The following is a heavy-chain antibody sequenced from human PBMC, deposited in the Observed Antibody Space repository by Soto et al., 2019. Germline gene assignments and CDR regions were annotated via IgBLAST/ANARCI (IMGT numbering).Heavy chain of an antibody. J-gene: IGHJ4*02. D-gene: IGHD3-22*01. CDR2: VNPGNSNT. CDR3: ARGGYFDSSNYLAY. Sequence: ASVKVSCKASGYTFTSYGINWVRQAPGRGLEWMGWVNPGNSNTKYSQQFQGRVIIDRDTSASTAYMELSSLRSEDTAVYYCARGGYFDSSNYLAYWGLGTLVTVSS. CDR1: GYTFTSYG. V-gene: IGHV1-3*01.